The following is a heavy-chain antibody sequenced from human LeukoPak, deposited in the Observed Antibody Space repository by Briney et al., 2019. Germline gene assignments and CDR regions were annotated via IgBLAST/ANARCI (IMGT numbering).Heavy chain of an antibody. CDR2: IYYSGTT. Sequence: SETLSLTCTVSGGSISSSPYYWGWIRQPPGKGLEWIGSIYYSGTTHYSPSLESRVTISVDTSKNQFSLKLSSVTAADTAVYYCARGKDTGMDWGQGTLVTVSS. CDR3: ARGKDTGMD. V-gene: IGHV4-39*07. CDR1: GGSISSSPYY. J-gene: IGHJ4*02. D-gene: IGHD5-18*01.